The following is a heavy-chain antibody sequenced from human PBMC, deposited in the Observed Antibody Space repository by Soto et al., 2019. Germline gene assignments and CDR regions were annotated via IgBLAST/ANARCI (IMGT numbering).Heavy chain of an antibody. Sequence: ASVKVSCKTSGYTFSNYGITWVRQAPGQPLEWLGWISLYSDGTNYAQKFQGRVTITADKSTSTAYMELSSLRSEDTAVYYCARDGAPPYYYDSSGYYNDAFDIWGQGTMVTVSS. D-gene: IGHD3-22*01. CDR1: GYTFSNYG. J-gene: IGHJ3*02. CDR2: ISLYSDGT. CDR3: ARDGAPPYYYDSSGYYNDAFDI. V-gene: IGHV1-18*01.